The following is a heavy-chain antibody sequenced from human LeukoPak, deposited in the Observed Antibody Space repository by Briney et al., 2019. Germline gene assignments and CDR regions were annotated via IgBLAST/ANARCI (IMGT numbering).Heavy chain of an antibody. CDR2: IYYSGST. Sequence: SETLSLTCTVSGGSISSYYWSWIRQPPGKGLEWIGYIYYSGSTNYNPSLKSRVTMSVDTPKNQFSLKLSSVTAADTAVYYCARGYSSGWYYFDYWGQGTLVTVSS. CDR1: GGSISSYY. D-gene: IGHD6-19*01. V-gene: IGHV4-59*01. CDR3: ARGYSSGWYYFDY. J-gene: IGHJ4*02.